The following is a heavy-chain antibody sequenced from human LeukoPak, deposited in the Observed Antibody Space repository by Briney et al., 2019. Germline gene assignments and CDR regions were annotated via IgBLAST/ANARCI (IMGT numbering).Heavy chain of an antibody. V-gene: IGHV1-46*01. CDR3: AREPVVSSSWWGVDAFDI. Sequence: ASVKVSCKASGYTFTSYYMHWVRQAPGQGLEWMGIINPSGGSTSYAQKFQGRVTMTRDTSTSTVYMELSSLRSEDTAVYYCAREPVVSSSWWGVDAFDIWGQGTMVTVSS. CDR1: GYTFTSYY. J-gene: IGHJ3*02. CDR2: INPSGGST. D-gene: IGHD6-13*01.